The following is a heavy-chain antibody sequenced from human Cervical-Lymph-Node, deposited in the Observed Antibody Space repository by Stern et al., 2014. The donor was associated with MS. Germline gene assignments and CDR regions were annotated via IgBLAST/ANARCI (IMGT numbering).Heavy chain of an antibody. CDR3: ARPSSEQWLVLDY. D-gene: IGHD6-19*01. CDR2: ISAYNGNT. J-gene: IGHJ4*02. V-gene: IGHV1-18*01. CDR1: GYTFTSYG. Sequence: VQPVQSGAEVKKPGASVKVSCKASGYTFTSYGISWVRQAPGQGLEWMGWISAYNGNTNYAQKLQARVTMTTSTSTRTAYMEWRSLRSDDTAVYYFARPSSEQWLVLDYWGQGTLVTVSS.